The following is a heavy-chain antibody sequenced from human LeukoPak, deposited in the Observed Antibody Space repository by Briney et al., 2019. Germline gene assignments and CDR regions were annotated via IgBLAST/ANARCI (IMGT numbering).Heavy chain of an antibody. CDR1: GFTFSSYA. CDR2: ISGGGGIT. Sequence: GESLKISCAASGFTFSSYAMSWVRQAPGKGLEWVSAISGGGGITYYAEAVKGRFTISRDNSKNTLYLQMNSLRAEDTAVYYCARVRSVAGTTYYFDYWGQGTLVTVSS. J-gene: IGHJ4*02. V-gene: IGHV3-23*01. D-gene: IGHD6-19*01. CDR3: ARVRSVAGTTYYFDY.